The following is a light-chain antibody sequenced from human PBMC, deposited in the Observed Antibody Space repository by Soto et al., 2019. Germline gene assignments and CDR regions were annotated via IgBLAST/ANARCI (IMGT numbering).Light chain of an antibody. CDR3: QQYGSSPLYT. V-gene: IGKV3-20*01. CDR2: GAS. CDR1: QSVSSSY. Sequence: EIVLTQSPGTLSLSPGERATLSCRASQSVSSSYLAWYQQKPRQAPRLLIYGASSSGTGIPDRFSGSGSGTDFTLIISRLQPDDFAVDYCQQYGSSPLYTFGQGTKLEIK. J-gene: IGKJ2*01.